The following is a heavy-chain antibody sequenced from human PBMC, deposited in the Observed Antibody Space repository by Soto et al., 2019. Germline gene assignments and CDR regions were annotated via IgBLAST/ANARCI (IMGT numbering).Heavy chain of an antibody. V-gene: IGHV3-7*01. CDR2: IKQGGNEK. D-gene: IGHD3-10*01. CDR1: GFIFSNYW. CDR3: ALTEGSGTNYPTTFDS. Sequence: PGGSLRLSCSASGFIFSNYWMSWVRQAPGKGLEWVANIKQGGNEKYYVDSVKGRFTISRDNPKNLLYLQMSSLKADDTAVYYFALTEGSGTNYPTTFDSWGQGTLVTVSS. J-gene: IGHJ4*02.